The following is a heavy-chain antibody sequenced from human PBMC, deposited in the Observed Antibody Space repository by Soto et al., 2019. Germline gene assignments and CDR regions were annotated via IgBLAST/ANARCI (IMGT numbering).Heavy chain of an antibody. CDR3: AKDQDITTPGGYLEH. D-gene: IGHD1-1*01. CDR1: GFSFGNYA. Sequence: GGSLRLSCTTSGFSFGNYAIHWVRQAPGKGLEWVALIGYDGYDKTYADSVKGRLTISRDESKNTVYLRMNRLRADDAAVYYCAKDQDITTPGGYLEHWGPGTLVTVSS. J-gene: IGHJ4*02. CDR2: IGYDGYDK. V-gene: IGHV3-30*02.